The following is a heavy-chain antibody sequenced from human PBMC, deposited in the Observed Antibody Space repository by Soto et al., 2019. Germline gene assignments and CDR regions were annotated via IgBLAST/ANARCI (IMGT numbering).Heavy chain of an antibody. D-gene: IGHD5-18*01. V-gene: IGHV4-31*03. CDR2: IYYSGST. CDR3: ARDRLMATAGTARHYFGLDV. J-gene: IGHJ6*02. Sequence: SETLSLTCTVSGGSIRSGGYCWSWVRQSPRRGLEWIGNIYYSGSTYYNPSLKSRLTISVDTSKNQFSLNLSSVTAADTAVYYCARDRLMATAGTARHYFGLDVWGQGTTVTVSS. CDR1: GGSIRSGGYC.